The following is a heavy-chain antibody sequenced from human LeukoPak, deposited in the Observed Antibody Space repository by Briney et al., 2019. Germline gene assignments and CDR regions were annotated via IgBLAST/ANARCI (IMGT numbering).Heavy chain of an antibody. D-gene: IGHD2-21*02. CDR1: GYSISSGFY. J-gene: IGHJ4*02. CDR2: MSHSGST. CDR3: VRDWAYFGGHCYPGY. V-gene: IGHV4-38-2*02. Sequence: SETLSLTCVVSGYSISSGFYWGWIRQPPGKGLEWIGSMSHSGSTYYNPSLKSRLTISVDTSKNQFSLNLRSVTAADTAVYYCVRDWAYFGGHCYPGYWGQGTLVTVSS.